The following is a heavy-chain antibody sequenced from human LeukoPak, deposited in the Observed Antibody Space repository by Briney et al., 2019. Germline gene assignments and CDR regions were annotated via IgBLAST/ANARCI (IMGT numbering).Heavy chain of an antibody. V-gene: IGHV3-21*01. D-gene: IGHD4-4*01. CDR3: ARWTDYSNLSGMDV. J-gene: IGHJ6*02. CDR2: ISSSSSYI. Sequence: GGSLRLSCAASGFTFSSYSMNWVRQAPGKGLEWVSSISSSSSYIYYADSVKGRFTISRDNAKNSLYLQMSSLRAEDTAVYYCARWTDYSNLSGMDVWGQGTTVTVSS. CDR1: GFTFSSYS.